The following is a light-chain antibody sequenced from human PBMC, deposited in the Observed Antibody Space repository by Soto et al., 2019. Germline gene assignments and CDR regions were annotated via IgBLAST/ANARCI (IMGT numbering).Light chain of an antibody. CDR1: SSDVGGYNY. J-gene: IGLJ3*02. Sequence: QSALTQPASVSGSPGQSITISCTGTSSDVGGYNYVSWYQQHPGKAPKLMIYDVTNRPSGVSNRFSGSKSGNTASLTISGLTDEDEADYYCSSFTTSNTVVFGGGTKLTVL. CDR3: SSFTTSNTVV. CDR2: DVT. V-gene: IGLV2-14*01.